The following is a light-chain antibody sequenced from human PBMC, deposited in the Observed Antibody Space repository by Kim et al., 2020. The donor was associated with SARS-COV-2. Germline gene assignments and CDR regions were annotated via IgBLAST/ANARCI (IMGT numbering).Light chain of an antibody. V-gene: IGKV1-39*01. CDR1: QSIIKY. CDR3: QQSYNTPPT. J-gene: IGKJ2*01. CDR2: AAS. Sequence: DIQMTQSPSSLSASVGDRVTITCRASQSIIKYLNWYQQKPGKAPKLLVYAASSLQSGVPSRFNGSGSGTDFTLTISILQPEDFATYSCQQSYNTPPTFGQGTKLEI.